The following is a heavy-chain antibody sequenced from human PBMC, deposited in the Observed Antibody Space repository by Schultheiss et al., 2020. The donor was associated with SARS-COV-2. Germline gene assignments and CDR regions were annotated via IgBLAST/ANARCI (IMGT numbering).Heavy chain of an antibody. CDR1: GGSMSRYY. CDR2: IYYSGES. Sequence: SETLSLTCSVSGGSMSRYYWSWIRQSPGKGLEWIGYIYYSGESDYNPTLRSRVTISVDTSKNQFSLKLSSVTAADTAVYYCARERYAVVPAATEIFSGFDPWGQGTLVTVSS. CDR3: ARERYAVVPAATEIFSGFDP. D-gene: IGHD2-2*01. V-gene: IGHV4-59*01. J-gene: IGHJ5*02.